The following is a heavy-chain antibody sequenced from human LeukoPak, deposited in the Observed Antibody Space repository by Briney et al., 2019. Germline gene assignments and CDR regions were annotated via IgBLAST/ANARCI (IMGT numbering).Heavy chain of an antibody. D-gene: IGHD2-15*01. J-gene: IGHJ4*02. CDR2: INPNSGGT. CDR3: ARVGFCSGGLCPYYFDY. Sequence: ASVKVSCKASGYTCTGYYMHWVRQAPGQGLEWMGWINPNSGGTSFAQKFQGSVTMTRDTSISTAYMELSRLRSDDTAVYYCARVGFCSGGLCPYYFDYWGQGTLVTVSS. V-gene: IGHV1-2*02. CDR1: GYTCTGYY.